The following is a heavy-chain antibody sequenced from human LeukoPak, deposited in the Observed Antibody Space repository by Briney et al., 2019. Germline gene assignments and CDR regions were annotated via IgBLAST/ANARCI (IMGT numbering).Heavy chain of an antibody. CDR1: GFTFSSYG. D-gene: IGHD6-13*01. CDR2: ISYDGSNK. Sequence: PGGSLRLSCAASGFTFSSYGMHWVRQAPGKGLEWVAVISYDGSNKYYADSVKGRFTISRDNSKNTLYLQMSSLRAEDTAVYYCAKASGIAAAAADYWGQGTLVTVSS. V-gene: IGHV3-30*18. J-gene: IGHJ4*02. CDR3: AKASGIAAAAADY.